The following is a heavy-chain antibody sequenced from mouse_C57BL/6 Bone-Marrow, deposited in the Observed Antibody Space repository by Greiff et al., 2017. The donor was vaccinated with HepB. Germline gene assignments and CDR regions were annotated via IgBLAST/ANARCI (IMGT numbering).Heavy chain of an antibody. CDR2: INPNNGGT. D-gene: IGHD2-3*01. CDR1: GYTFTDYN. Sequence: EVKLMESGPELVKPGASVKIPCKASGYTFTDYNMDWVKQSHGKSLEWIGDINPNNGGTIYNQKFKGKATLTVDKSSSTAYMELRSLTSEDTAVYYCARRLLLYAMDYWGQGTSVTVSS. V-gene: IGHV1-18*01. CDR3: ARRLLLYAMDY. J-gene: IGHJ4*01.